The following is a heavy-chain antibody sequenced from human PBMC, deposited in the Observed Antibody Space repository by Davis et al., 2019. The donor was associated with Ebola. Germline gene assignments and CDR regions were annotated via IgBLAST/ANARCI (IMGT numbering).Heavy chain of an antibody. D-gene: IGHD1-14*01. J-gene: IGHJ5*02. Sequence: PGGSLRLSCAASGFTFSSYAMSWVRQAPGKGLEWVSAISISGGSTYYADSVKGRFTISRDISKNTLYLQMSSLRGEDTAVYYCARDVRLPSSTGDSWFDPWGQGTLVTVSS. V-gene: IGHV3-23*01. CDR1: GFTFSSYA. CDR2: ISISGGST. CDR3: ARDVRLPSSTGDSWFDP.